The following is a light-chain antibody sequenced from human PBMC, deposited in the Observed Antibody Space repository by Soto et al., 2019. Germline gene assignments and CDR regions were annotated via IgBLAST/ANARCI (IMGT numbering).Light chain of an antibody. CDR1: ESVRTS. CDR2: GAS. J-gene: IGKJ1*01. V-gene: IGKV3-15*01. Sequence: EIVFTQSPATLSVSPGERATLSCRASESVRTSLAWYQQKPGRSPSLLIYGASNRATGLPARFSGSGSGTEFTLTISSLQSEDFAVYYCQQYSDWPRTFGQGTKVDIK. CDR3: QQYSDWPRT.